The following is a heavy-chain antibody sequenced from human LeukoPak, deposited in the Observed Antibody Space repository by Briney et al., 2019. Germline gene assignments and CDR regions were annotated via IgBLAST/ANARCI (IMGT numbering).Heavy chain of an antibody. V-gene: IGHV3-7*01. CDR2: INRDGTEK. J-gene: IGHJ4*02. Sequence: GGSLRLSCAASGFTFTTYWMSWVRQAPGKGLEWVANINRDGTEKFYVDSVKGRFTISRDNAKNSLYLQMNSLRAEDTAVYYCARGLASLMYYSGSYCDYWGQGTLVTVSS. CDR1: GFTFTTYW. CDR3: ARGLASLMYYSGSYCDY. D-gene: IGHD1-26*01.